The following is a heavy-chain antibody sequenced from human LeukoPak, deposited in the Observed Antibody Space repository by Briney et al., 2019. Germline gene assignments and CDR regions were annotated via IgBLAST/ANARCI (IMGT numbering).Heavy chain of an antibody. V-gene: IGHV3-48*01. CDR3: ARRSQWLVLDY. D-gene: IGHD6-19*01. J-gene: IGHJ4*02. CDR2: ISSSSSTI. CDR1: GFTSSSYS. Sequence: GGSLRLSCAASGFTSSSYSMNWVRQAPGKGLEWVSYISSSSSTIYYADSVKGRFTISRDNAKNSLYLQMNSLRAEDTAVYYCARRSQWLVLDYWGQGTLVTVSS.